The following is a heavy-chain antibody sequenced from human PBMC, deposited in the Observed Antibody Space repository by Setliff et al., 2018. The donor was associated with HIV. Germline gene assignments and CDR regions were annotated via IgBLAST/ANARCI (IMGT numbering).Heavy chain of an antibody. CDR3: ARGRINYGDYYY. J-gene: IGHJ4*02. V-gene: IGHV3-53*01. CDR1: GFTVSDNY. CDR2: IYRDGAT. Sequence: PGGSLRLSCAASGFTVSDNYMSWVRQAPGKGLEWASVIYRDGATYYADSVKGRFTISRDTAKNTVYLQMNSLTSEDTAFYYCARGRINYGDYYYWGQGTLVTVSS. D-gene: IGHD4-17*01.